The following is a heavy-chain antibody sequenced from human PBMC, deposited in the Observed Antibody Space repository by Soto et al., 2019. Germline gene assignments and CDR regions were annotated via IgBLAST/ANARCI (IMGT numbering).Heavy chain of an antibody. V-gene: IGHV3-33*01. CDR3: ARNAGIQLWLTYYYMDV. CDR1: GFTFSSYG. J-gene: IGHJ6*03. D-gene: IGHD5-18*01. CDR2: IWYDGSNK. Sequence: QVQLVESGGGVVQPGRSLRLSCAASGFTFSSYGMHWVRQAPGKGLEWVAVIWYDGSNKYYADSVKGRFTISRDNSKNTLYLQMNSLRAEDTAVYYCARNAGIQLWLTYYYMDVWGKGTTVTVSS.